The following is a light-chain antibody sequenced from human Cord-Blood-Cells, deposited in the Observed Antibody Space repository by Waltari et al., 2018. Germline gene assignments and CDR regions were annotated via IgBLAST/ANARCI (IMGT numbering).Light chain of an antibody. CDR1: QSVSSN. CDR3: QQYNNWPRT. CDR2: GAS. J-gene: IGKJ1*01. V-gene: IGKV3-15*01. Sequence: ELVMTQSPATLSVSPGDRATLSCRASQSVSSNFDWYQQKPGQAPRLLIYGASTRATGIPARFSGSGSGTEFTLTISSLQSEDFAVYYCQQYNNWPRTFGQGTKVEIK.